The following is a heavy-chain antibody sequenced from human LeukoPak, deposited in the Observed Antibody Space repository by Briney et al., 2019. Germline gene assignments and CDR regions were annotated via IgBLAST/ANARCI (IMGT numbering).Heavy chain of an antibody. CDR2: IYAGRNT. J-gene: IGHJ4*02. Sequence: PSETLSLTCTVSGDSISSYYWSWIRQPAGKGLEWIGRIYAGRNTDHNPSLKSRVTMSLDSSKNQFSLRLRSVTAADTAVYYCAREHKDYDGDGYYYGFWGQGTLVTVSS. V-gene: IGHV4-4*07. CDR3: AREHKDYDGDGYYYGF. D-gene: IGHD2-21*02. CDR1: GDSISSYY.